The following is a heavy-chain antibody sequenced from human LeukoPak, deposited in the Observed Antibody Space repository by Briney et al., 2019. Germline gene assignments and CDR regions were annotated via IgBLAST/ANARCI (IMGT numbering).Heavy chain of an antibody. Sequence: SQTLSLTCAVYGGSFSGYYWSWIRQPPGKGLEWIGEINHSGSNNYNPSLKSRVTISVDTSKNQFSLKLSSVTAADTAVYYCARGRVRITFGGVIVMPPYFDYWGQGTLVAVSS. CDR2: INHSGSN. J-gene: IGHJ4*02. CDR3: ARGRVRITFGGVIVMPPYFDY. D-gene: IGHD3-16*02. CDR1: GGSFSGYY. V-gene: IGHV4-34*01.